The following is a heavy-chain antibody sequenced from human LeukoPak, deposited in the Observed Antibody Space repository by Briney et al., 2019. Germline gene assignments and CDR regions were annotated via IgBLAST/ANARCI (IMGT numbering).Heavy chain of an antibody. CDR1: GGSFSGYY. CDR3: ARGPYYDFWSGYYTYYGMDV. D-gene: IGHD3-3*01. CDR2: IYYSGST. V-gene: IGHV4-59*01. Sequence: SETLSLTCAVYGGSFSGYYWSWIRQPPGKGLEWIGYIYYSGSTNYNPSLKSRVTISVDTSKNQFSLKLSSVTAADTAVYYCARGPYYDFWSGYYTYYGMDVWGQGTTVTVSS. J-gene: IGHJ6*02.